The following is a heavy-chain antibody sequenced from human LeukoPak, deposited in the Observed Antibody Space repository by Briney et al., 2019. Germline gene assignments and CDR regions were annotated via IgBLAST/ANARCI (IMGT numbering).Heavy chain of an antibody. J-gene: IGHJ4*02. D-gene: IGHD4-17*01. V-gene: IGHV4-61*08. Sequence: SETLSLTCTVSGGSVSSDDYYWRWIRQPPGEGLEWIGYIYYTGSTNYNPPLKSRVTISVDTSKNQFSLKLRSVTAADTAVYYCASARMTTVTEFDYWGQGTLVTVSS. CDR1: GGSVSSDDYY. CDR3: ASARMTTVTEFDY. CDR2: IYYTGST.